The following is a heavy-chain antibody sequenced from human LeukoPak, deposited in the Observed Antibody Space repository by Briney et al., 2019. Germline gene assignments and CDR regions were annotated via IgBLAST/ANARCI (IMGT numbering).Heavy chain of an antibody. CDR2: IKSKTDGGTV. J-gene: IGHJ5*02. CDR1: GITFNNAW. Sequence: GGSLRLSCATSGITFNNAWMSWVRQAPGKGLEWVGRIKSKTDGGTVEYAAFVKGRFTISRDDSKNMVFLQMSGLKTEDTAVYYCATDLRLYWSCGQGTLVTVSS. D-gene: IGHD2-15*01. CDR3: ATDLRLYWS. V-gene: IGHV3-15*01.